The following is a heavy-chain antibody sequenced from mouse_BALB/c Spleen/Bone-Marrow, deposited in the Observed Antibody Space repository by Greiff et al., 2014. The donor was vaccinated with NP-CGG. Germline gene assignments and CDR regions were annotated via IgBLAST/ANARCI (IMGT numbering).Heavy chain of an antibody. CDR2: IDPANGNT. CDR3: SRGYYDYLFALDY. V-gene: IGHV14-3*02. D-gene: IGHD5-5*01. Sequence: VQLQQSGAELVKPGASVKLSCTASGFNNKDTYIYWVKQRPEQGLEWVGRIDPANGNTKYDPKFQGKATIAADTSSNTAYLQLSSLTSEDTAVYYCSRGYYDYLFALDYWGHGTSVTVSS. J-gene: IGHJ4*01. CDR1: GFNNKDTY.